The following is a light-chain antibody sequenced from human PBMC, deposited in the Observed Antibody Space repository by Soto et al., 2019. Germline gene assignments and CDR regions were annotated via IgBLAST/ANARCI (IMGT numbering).Light chain of an antibody. V-gene: IGKV2-28*01. Sequence: DLVMTQSPLSLPVTPGEPASISCRSSQSLLHSNGYNYLDWYLQTPGQSPQLLIYLGSNRASGVPDRFSGGGSGTDFTLKISRVEAEDVGVYYCLQALQTPSTFGQGTKLEIK. CDR2: LGS. CDR3: LQALQTPST. CDR1: QSLLHSNGYNY. J-gene: IGKJ2*02.